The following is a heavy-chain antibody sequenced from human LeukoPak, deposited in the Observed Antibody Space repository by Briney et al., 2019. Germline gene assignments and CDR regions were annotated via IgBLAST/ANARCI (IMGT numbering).Heavy chain of an antibody. CDR3: ARHTSGIAAAGIDY. CDR1: GGSFSGYY. CDR2: INHSGST. J-gene: IGHJ4*02. V-gene: IGHV4-34*01. D-gene: IGHD6-13*01. Sequence: NSSETLSLTCAVYGGSFSGYYWSWIRQPPGKGLEWIGEINHSGSTNYNPSLKSRVTISVDTSKNQFSLKLSSVTAADTAVYYCARHTSGIAAAGIDYWGQGTLVTVSS.